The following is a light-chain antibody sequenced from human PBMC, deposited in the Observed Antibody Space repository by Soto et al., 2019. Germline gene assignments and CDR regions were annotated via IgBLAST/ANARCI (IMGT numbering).Light chain of an antibody. V-gene: IGLV2-14*03. Sequence: QSVLTQPASVSGSPGQSITISCTGTSSDVGGYNHVSWYQHHPGKAPKLMIYDVSNRPSGVSNRFSGSKSGNTAPLTISGLQAEYEGDYYCSSYTTSGTPVFGGGTQLTVL. J-gene: IGLJ2*01. CDR2: DVS. CDR3: SSYTTSGTPV. CDR1: SSDVGGYNH.